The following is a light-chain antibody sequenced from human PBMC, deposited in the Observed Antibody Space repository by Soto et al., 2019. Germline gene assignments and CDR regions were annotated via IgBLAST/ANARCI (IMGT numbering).Light chain of an antibody. CDR1: QSISSR. J-gene: IGKJ5*01. V-gene: IGKV3-15*01. CDR3: QQYNKYPVT. Sequence: DIEMTQSPSTLSASVGERVTLSCRASQSISSRFAWYQQKPGQAPSLLVYGASTRASGIPARFSGSGSGTEFTLTISSLQPDDFAGYYCQQYNKYPVTFGLGTRVE. CDR2: GAS.